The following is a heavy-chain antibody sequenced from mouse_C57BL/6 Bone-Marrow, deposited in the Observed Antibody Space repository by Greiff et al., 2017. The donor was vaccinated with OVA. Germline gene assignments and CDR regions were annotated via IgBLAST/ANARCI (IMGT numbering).Heavy chain of an antibody. CDR3: TTYGSGGSSYDAMDY. V-gene: IGHV14-4*01. CDR1: GFNIKDDY. D-gene: IGHD1-1*01. J-gene: IGHJ4*01. Sequence: EVQLQQSGAELVRPGASVKLSCTASGFNIKDDYMHWVKQRPEQGLEWIGWIDPENGDTEYASKFQGKATITADTSSNTAYLQLSILTSEDTAVYYCTTYGSGGSSYDAMDYWGQGTSVTVSS. CDR2: IDPENGDT.